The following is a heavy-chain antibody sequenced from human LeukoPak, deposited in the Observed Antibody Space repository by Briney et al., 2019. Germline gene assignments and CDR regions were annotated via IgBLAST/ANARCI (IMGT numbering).Heavy chain of an antibody. CDR1: GFTFSSYA. CDR3: AKEHPYCSSTSCYNWFDP. D-gene: IGHD2-2*01. CDR2: ISGSGGST. V-gene: IGHV3-23*01. Sequence: GGSLRLSCAASGFTFSSYAMSWVRQAPGKGLEWVSAISGSGGSTYYADSVKGRSTISRDNSKNTLYLQMTSLRAEDTAVYYCAKEHPYCSSTSCYNWFDPWGQGTLVTVSS. J-gene: IGHJ5*02.